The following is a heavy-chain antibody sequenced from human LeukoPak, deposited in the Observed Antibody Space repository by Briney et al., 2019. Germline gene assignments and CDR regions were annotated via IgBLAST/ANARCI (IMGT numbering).Heavy chain of an antibody. CDR1: GFTFSNYG. J-gene: IGHJ6*02. Sequence: GRSLRLSCAASGFTFSNYGMHWVRQAPGKGLEWVALISYDGSNDYYADSVKGRFTISRDNSKHTLYLQMTSLRGEDTAVYYCAKGGYNSTWYYYYALDVWGQGTPVTVSS. V-gene: IGHV3-30*18. CDR3: AKGGYNSTWYYYYALDV. CDR2: ISYDGSND. D-gene: IGHD1-1*01.